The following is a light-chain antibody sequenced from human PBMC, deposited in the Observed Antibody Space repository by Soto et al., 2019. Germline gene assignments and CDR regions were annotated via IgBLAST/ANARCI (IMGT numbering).Light chain of an antibody. CDR3: QQYNNWPGT. CDR1: QSVSSSY. CDR2: GAS. Sequence: EIVMTQSPATLSVSPGERATLSCSASQSVSSSYLAWYQQKPGQAPRLLIYGASTRATGIPARFSDSGSGPDFTLTISRLEPEDFAVYYCQQYNNWPGTFGQGTKVDIK. V-gene: IGKV3-15*01. J-gene: IGKJ1*01.